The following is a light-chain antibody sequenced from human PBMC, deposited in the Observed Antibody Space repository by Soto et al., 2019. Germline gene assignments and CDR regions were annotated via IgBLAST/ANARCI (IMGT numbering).Light chain of an antibody. CDR1: QSLNARY. CDR2: GAS. V-gene: IGKV3-20*01. Sequence: EIVLTQSPGTLSLSPGERATLSCRASQSLNARYLAWYQVEPGQAPRLLFYGASSRATGIPDRFIGSGSGTDFTLTISSLQPDDFATYYCQHYNSYSEAFGQGTKVDIK. CDR3: QHYNSYSEA. J-gene: IGKJ1*01.